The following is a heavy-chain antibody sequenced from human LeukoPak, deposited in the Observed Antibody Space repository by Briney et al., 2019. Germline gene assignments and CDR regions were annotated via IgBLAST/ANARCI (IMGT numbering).Heavy chain of an antibody. CDR2: IYYSGST. CDR3: ARGYCSGGSCYPIDAFDI. CDR1: GGSISSGDYY. D-gene: IGHD2-15*01. Sequence: SETLSLTYTVSGGSISSGDYYWSWIRQPPGKGLEWIGYIYYSGSTYYNPSLKSQVTISVDTSKNQFSLKLSSVTAADTAVYYCARGYCSGGSCYPIDAFDIWGQGTMVTVSS. J-gene: IGHJ3*02. V-gene: IGHV4-30-4*01.